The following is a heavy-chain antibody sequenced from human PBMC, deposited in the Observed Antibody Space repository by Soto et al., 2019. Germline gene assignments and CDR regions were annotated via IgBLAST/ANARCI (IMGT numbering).Heavy chain of an antibody. CDR1: GGSISSGGYY. V-gene: IGHV4-31*03. CDR3: ARGYCSGGSCHAEYFQH. Sequence: SETLSLTCTVSGGSISSGGYYWSWIRQHPGKGMEWIGYIYYSGSTYYNPSLKSRVTISVDTSKNQFSLKLSSVTAADTAVYYCARGYCSGGSCHAEYFQHWGQGTLVTVSS. D-gene: IGHD2-15*01. CDR2: IYYSGST. J-gene: IGHJ1*01.